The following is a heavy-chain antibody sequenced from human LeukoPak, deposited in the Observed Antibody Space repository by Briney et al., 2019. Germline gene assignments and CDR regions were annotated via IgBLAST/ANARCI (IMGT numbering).Heavy chain of an antibody. J-gene: IGHJ4*02. D-gene: IGHD3-22*01. CDR1: GFTFSDHY. CDR3: ARAVARHYYDSSGYTPGY. Sequence: GGSLRLSCAASGFTFSDHYMSWIRQAPGKGLEWVSYISSSGSTIYYADSVKGRFTISRDNAKNSLYLQMNSLRAEDTAVYYCARAVARHYYDSSGYTPGYWGQGTLVTVSS. V-gene: IGHV3-11*01. CDR2: ISSSGSTI.